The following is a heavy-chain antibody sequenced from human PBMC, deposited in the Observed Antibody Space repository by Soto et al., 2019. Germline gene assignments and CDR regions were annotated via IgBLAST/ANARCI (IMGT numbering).Heavy chain of an antibody. D-gene: IGHD5-12*01. V-gene: IGHV4-59*01. CDR2: IYYNGST. CDR3: ARDRPARVSGYPLSPPYYYYVMDV. Sequence: SETLSLTCTVSGGSISSYCWSWIRQPPGKGMEWIGYIYYNGSTNYNPSLKSRVTISVDTSKNQFSLKLSSVTAADTAVYYCARDRPARVSGYPLSPPYYYYVMDVWGQGTTVTAP. CDR1: GGSISSYC. J-gene: IGHJ6*02.